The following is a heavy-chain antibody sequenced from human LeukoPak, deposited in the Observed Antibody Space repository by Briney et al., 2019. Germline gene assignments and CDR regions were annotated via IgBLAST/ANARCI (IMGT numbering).Heavy chain of an antibody. V-gene: IGHV1-8*03. CDR1: GYTFTTYD. J-gene: IGHJ6*03. CDR3: AKQTGIAAAGIGYYYMDV. Sequence: ASVKVSCKASGYTFTTYDITWVRQATGQGLEWMGWMNPNSGNTAYAQKFKGRVTITRNTSISTAYMELSSLRSEDTAVYYCAKQTGIAAAGIGYYYMDVWGKGTTVTISS. D-gene: IGHD6-13*01. CDR2: MNPNSGNT.